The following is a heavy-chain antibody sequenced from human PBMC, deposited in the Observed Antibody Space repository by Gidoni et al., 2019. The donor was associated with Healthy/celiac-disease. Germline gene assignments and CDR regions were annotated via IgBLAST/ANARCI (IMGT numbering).Heavy chain of an antibody. CDR3: AKSYYDSSGYSEFDY. CDR1: GGSFSSYA. V-gene: IGHV1-69*01. J-gene: IGHJ4*02. D-gene: IGHD3-22*01. Sequence: QVQLVQSGAEVKKPGSSVKVSCKASGGSFSSYAISRVRQTPGQGLEWMGGIIPIFGTANYAQKFQGRVTITADESTSTAYMELSSLRSEDTAVYYCAKSYYDSSGYSEFDYWGQGTLVTVSS. CDR2: IIPIFGTA.